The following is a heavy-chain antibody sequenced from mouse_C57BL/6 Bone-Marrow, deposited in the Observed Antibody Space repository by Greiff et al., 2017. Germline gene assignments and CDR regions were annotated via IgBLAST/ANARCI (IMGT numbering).Heavy chain of an antibody. V-gene: IGHV1-42*01. CDR2: INPSTGGT. CDR1: GYSFTGYY. J-gene: IGHJ4*01. D-gene: IGHD1-1*01. CDR3: ARGDYYGNYYYAMDY. Sequence: VQLQQSGPELVKPGASVKISCKASGYSFTGYYMNWVKQSPEKSLEWIGEINPSTGGTTYNQKFKAKATLTVDTSSSTAYMQLKSLTSEDSAGYDCARGDYYGNYYYAMDYWGQGTSVTVSS.